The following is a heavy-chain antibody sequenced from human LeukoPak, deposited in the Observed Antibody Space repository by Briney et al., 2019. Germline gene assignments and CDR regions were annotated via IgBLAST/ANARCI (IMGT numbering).Heavy chain of an antibody. D-gene: IGHD2-8*01. CDR2: MNPNSGNT. J-gene: IGHJ4*02. V-gene: IGHV1-8*01. CDR1: GYTFTSYD. CDR3: ARARGLMVYDY. Sequence: ASVKVSCKASGYTFTSYDINWVRQATGRGLEWMGWMNPNSGNTGYAQKFQGRVTMTRNTSISTAYMELSSLRSEDTAVYYCARARGLMVYDYWGQGTLVAVSS.